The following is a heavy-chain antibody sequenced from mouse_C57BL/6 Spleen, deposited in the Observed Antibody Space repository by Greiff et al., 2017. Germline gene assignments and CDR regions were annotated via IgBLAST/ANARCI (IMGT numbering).Heavy chain of an antibody. J-gene: IGHJ2*01. Sequence: QVQLKQPGAELVMPGASVKLSCKASGYTFTSYWMHWVKQRPGQGLEWIGEIDPSDSYTNYNQKFKGKSTLTVDKSSSTAYMQLSSLTSEDSAVYYCARATGTGVDYWGQGTTLTVSS. CDR2: IDPSDSYT. V-gene: IGHV1-69*01. CDR3: ARATGTGVDY. D-gene: IGHD4-1*01. CDR1: GYTFTSYW.